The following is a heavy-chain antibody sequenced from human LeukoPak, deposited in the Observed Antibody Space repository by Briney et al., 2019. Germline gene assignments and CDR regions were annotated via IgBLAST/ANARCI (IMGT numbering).Heavy chain of an antibody. Sequence: GGSLRLSCAASGFTFSSYSMNWVRQAPGKGLEWVANIKQDGSEKYYVDSVKGRFTISRDNAKNSLYLQMNSLRAEDTAVYYCARLFDPWGQGTLVTVSS. V-gene: IGHV3-7*01. CDR2: IKQDGSEK. CDR1: GFTFSSYS. CDR3: ARLFDP. J-gene: IGHJ5*02.